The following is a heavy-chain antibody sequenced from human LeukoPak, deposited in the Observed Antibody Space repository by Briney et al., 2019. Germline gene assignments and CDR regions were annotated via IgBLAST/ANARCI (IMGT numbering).Heavy chain of an antibody. CDR1: GFIFSNYW. CDR3: VRDNGGVDY. CDR2: INSDGSST. Sequence: PGGSLRLSCAASGFIFSNYWMHWVRQAPGKGLVWVSQINSDGSSTNYADSVKGRFTVSRDNAKNTLYLQMNSLRAEDTAVYFCVRDNGGVDYWGQGTLVTVS. J-gene: IGHJ4*02. V-gene: IGHV3-74*01. D-gene: IGHD4-23*01.